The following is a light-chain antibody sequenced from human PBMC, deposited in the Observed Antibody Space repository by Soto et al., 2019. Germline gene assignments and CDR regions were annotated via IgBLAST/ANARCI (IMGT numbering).Light chain of an antibody. Sequence: EIVLTQSPATLSLSPGERATLSCRASQSVSSYLAWYQQKPGQAPRLLIYDASNRATGIPARFSGSGSGTDFTLTISSLEPEDFGVYYCQQRSNWPITFGQGTRLESK. V-gene: IGKV3-11*01. CDR1: QSVSSY. CDR2: DAS. CDR3: QQRSNWPIT. J-gene: IGKJ5*01.